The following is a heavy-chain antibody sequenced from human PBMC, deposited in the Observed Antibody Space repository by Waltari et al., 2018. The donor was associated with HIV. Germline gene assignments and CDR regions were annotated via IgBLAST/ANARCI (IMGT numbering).Heavy chain of an antibody. V-gene: IGHV4-31*02. CDR2: IYYSGST. CDR3: ARNEQTDYYDSSGYSYFDY. D-gene: IGHD3-22*01. Sequence: GGSISSGGYYWSWIRQHPGKGLEWIGYIYYSGSTYYNPSLKSRVTISVDTSKNQFSLKLSSVTAADTAVYYCARNEQTDYYDSSGYSYFDYWGQGTLVTVSS. J-gene: IGHJ4*02. CDR1: GGSISSGGYY.